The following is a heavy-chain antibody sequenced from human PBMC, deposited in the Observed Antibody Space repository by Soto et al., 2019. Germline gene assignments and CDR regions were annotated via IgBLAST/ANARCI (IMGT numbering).Heavy chain of an antibody. CDR2: VKSKNDGGTT. D-gene: IGHD6-19*01. CDR3: AKVLSPRAVAKDY. CDR1: GFTFSNAW. V-gene: IGHV3-15*07. Sequence: PGGSLRLSCAASGFTFSNAWINWVRPTPGRGLEWVGRVKSKNDGGTTDFAAPVKGRFAISRDDSKNMVYLQMNSLRAEDTAVYYCAKVLSPRAVAKDYWGQGTLVTVSS. J-gene: IGHJ4*02.